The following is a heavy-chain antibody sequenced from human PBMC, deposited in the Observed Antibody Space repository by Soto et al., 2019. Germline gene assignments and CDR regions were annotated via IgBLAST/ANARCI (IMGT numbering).Heavy chain of an antibody. Sequence: GESLKISCKGSGYSFTGYWIAWVRQMPGKGLEWMGIIYPRDSDTRYSPSFQGQITITADKSITTAYLQWSSLKASDTAMYYCASPVRTYSYGSLPHDAFDLWGQGTMVTVSS. J-gene: IGHJ3*01. V-gene: IGHV5-51*01. CDR2: IYPRDSDT. D-gene: IGHD5-18*01. CDR1: GYSFTGYW. CDR3: ASPVRTYSYGSLPHDAFDL.